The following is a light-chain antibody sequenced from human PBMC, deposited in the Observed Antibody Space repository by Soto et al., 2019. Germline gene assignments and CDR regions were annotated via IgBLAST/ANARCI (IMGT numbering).Light chain of an antibody. CDR1: QSVSSN. CDR3: QQYNNWRT. Sequence: ERVMTESPATLSVSQEKKDTISCRASQSVSSNLAWYQQKPGQAPRLLIYGASTRATGIPARFSGSGSGTEFTLTFSSLQSEDFAVDYCQQYNNWRTFGQGT. CDR2: GAS. J-gene: IGKJ1*01. V-gene: IGKV3-15*01.